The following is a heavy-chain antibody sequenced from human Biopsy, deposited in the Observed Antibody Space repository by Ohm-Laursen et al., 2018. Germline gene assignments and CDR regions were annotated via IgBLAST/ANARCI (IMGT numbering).Heavy chain of an antibody. CDR3: ARDSRGGHLNTTLITGKNLDS. V-gene: IGHV4-59*01. Sequence: GTLSLTCAVSGGSISNYFWTWIRQPPGKGLEWIGYFRFEDRTSYNSSLKSRVTISADTSKNQFSLKLNSVTAADTAVYFCARDSRGGHLNTTLITGKNLDSWGQGILVTVSS. J-gene: IGHJ4*02. CDR1: GGSISNYF. CDR2: FRFEDRT. D-gene: IGHD3-16*01.